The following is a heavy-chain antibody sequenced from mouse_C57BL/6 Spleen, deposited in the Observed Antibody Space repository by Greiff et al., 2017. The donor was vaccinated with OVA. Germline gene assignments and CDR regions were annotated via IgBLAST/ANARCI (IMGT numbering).Heavy chain of an antibody. J-gene: IGHJ4*01. CDR1: GFTFSSYG. D-gene: IGHD1-1*01. CDR2: ISSGGSYT. Sequence: EVKLMESGGDLVKPGGSLKLSCAASGFTFSSYGMSWVRQTPDKRLEWVATISSGGSYTYYPDSVKGRFTISRDNAKNTRDLQLSSLKSEDTAMYYCARGVIYYYGSSPPPMDYWGQGTSVTVSS. CDR3: ARGVIYYYGSSPPPMDY. V-gene: IGHV5-6*01.